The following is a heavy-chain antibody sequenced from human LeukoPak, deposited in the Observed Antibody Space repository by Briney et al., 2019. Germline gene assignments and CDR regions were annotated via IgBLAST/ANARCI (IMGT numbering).Heavy chain of an antibody. CDR2: IYYSGST. Sequence: SQTLSLTCTVSGGSLSSGDYYWSWIRQPPGKGLEWIGYIYYSGSTYYNPSFKSRVTISVDTSKNQFSLKLSSVTAADTAVYYCARDLGCSGGSCYQPYFDYWGQGTLVTVSS. D-gene: IGHD2-15*01. CDR3: ARDLGCSGGSCYQPYFDY. V-gene: IGHV4-30-4*01. CDR1: GGSLSSGDYY. J-gene: IGHJ4*02.